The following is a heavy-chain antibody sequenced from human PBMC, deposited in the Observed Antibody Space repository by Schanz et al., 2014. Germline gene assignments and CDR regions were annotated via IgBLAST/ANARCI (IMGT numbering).Heavy chain of an antibody. D-gene: IGHD3-3*01. CDR1: GFTFSTYA. Sequence: QMQLVESGGGVVQPGRSLRLSCAASGFTFSTYAMHWVRQAPGKGLEWVAVIFYDGSNKYYADSVKGRFTISRDNSKNTLYLQMNSLRAEDTAVYYCARDSKRFGLFFWFDPWGQGTLVTVSS. CDR3: ARDSKRFGLFFWFDP. V-gene: IGHV3-30*04. CDR2: IFYDGSNK. J-gene: IGHJ5*02.